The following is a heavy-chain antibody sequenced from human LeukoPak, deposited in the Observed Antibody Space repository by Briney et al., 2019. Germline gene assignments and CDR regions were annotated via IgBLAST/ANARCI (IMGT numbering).Heavy chain of an antibody. V-gene: IGHV4-34*01. CDR3: ARCTYYYDSSGYYYGRYYYYYMDV. J-gene: IGHJ6*03. D-gene: IGHD3-22*01. CDR1: GGSFSGYY. Sequence: SETLSLTCAVYGGSFSGYYWSWIRQPPGKGLEWIGEINHSGSTNYNPSLKSRVTISVDTSKNQFSLKLSSVTAADTAVYYCARCTYYYDSSGYYYGRYYYYYMDVWGKGTTVPVSS. CDR2: INHSGST.